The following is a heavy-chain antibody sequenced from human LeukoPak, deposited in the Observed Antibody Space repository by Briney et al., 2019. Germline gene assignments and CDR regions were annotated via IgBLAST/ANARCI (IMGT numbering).Heavy chain of an antibody. CDR3: ASSIVGATTDFDY. CDR1: GFTVSSNY. D-gene: IGHD1-26*01. V-gene: IGHV3-53*01. J-gene: IGHJ4*02. Sequence: HPGGSLRLSCAASGFTVSSNYMNWVRQAPGKGLEWVSVIYSGGGTYYADSVKGRFTISRDNSKNTLYLQMNSLRAEDTAVYYCASSIVGATTDFDYWGQGTLVTVSS. CDR2: IYSGGGT.